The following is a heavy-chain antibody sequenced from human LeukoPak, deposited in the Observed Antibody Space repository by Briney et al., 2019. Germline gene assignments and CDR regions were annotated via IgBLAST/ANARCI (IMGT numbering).Heavy chain of an antibody. CDR1: GFTVSSNY. Sequence: GGSLRLSCAASGFTVSSNYMSWVRQAPGKGLEWVSVIYSGGSTYYADSVKGRFTISRDNSKNTLYLQMNSLRAEDTAVYYCARVSHYYDSSGYYAPFDYWGQGTLSPSPQ. CDR2: IYSGGST. V-gene: IGHV3-53*01. CDR3: ARVSHYYDSSGYYAPFDY. D-gene: IGHD3-22*01. J-gene: IGHJ4*02.